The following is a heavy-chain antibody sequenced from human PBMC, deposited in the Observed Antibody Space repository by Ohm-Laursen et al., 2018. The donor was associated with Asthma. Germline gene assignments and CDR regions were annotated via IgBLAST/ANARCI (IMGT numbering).Heavy chain of an antibody. CDR2: IYSAGST. V-gene: IGHV3-53*01. CDR3: ARDALGYFDY. D-gene: IGHD7-27*01. J-gene: IGHJ4*02. CDR1: GFTVSSNY. Sequence: SLRLSCAASGFTVSSNYMSWVRQAPGKGLEWVSVIYSAGSTYYADSVKGRFTISRDNSKNTLYLQMNSLRAEDTAVYYCARDALGYFDYWGQGTLVTVSS.